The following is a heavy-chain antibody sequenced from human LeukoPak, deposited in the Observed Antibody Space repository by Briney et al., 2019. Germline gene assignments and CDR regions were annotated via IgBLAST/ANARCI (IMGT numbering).Heavy chain of an antibody. D-gene: IGHD3-10*01. V-gene: IGHV5-10-1*01. J-gene: IGHJ4*02. CDR2: IDPSDSYT. CDR3: ARHHYYGSGSYYGY. Sequence: GESLKISCKGSGYSFTTYWISWVRRMPGKGLEWRGRIDPSDSYTTYSPSFQGHATISADKSITTAYLQWSSLKASDTAMYYCARHHYYGSGSYYGYWGQGTLVTVSS. CDR1: GYSFTTYW.